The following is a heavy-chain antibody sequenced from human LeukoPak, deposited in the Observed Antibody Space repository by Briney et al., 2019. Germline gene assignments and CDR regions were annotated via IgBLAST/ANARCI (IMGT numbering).Heavy chain of an antibody. J-gene: IGHJ6*02. CDR3: ARDSSYTMVRGVYGMDV. CDR1: GGSISSSSYY. CDR2: IYYSGST. D-gene: IGHD3-10*01. Sequence: PSETLSLTCTVSGGSISSSSYYWGWLRQPPGRGREGIGSIYYSGSTYYNPSLKSRVTISVDTSKNQFSLKLSSVTPADTAVYYCARDSSYTMVRGVYGMDVWGQGTTVTVSS. V-gene: IGHV4-39*07.